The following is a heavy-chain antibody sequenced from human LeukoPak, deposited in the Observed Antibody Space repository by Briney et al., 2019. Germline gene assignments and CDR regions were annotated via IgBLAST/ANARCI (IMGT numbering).Heavy chain of an antibody. D-gene: IGHD4-11*01. CDR1: GFTFSGSA. Sequence: PGGSLRLSCAASGFTFSGSAMHWVRQASGKGLEWVGRIRSKANSYATAYAASVKGRFTISRDNSKNTLYLQMNSLRAEDTAVYYCAKDFSLTVRGWFDPWGQGTLVTVSS. CDR3: AKDFSLTVRGWFDP. V-gene: IGHV3-73*01. J-gene: IGHJ5*02. CDR2: IRSKANSYAT.